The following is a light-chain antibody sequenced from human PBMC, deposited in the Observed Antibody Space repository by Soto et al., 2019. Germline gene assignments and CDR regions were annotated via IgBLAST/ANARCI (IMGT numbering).Light chain of an antibody. CDR1: QSVSSY. CDR3: QHRDTWPSRT. J-gene: IGKJ4*01. Sequence: EIVLTQSPATLSLSPGERATLSCRASQSVSSYLAWYQQKPGQAPRLLIYDASTRATGIPARFSGSGSGTDFTLTISSLEPEDCEVYYCQHRDTWPSRTFGGGTKVEIK. V-gene: IGKV3-11*01. CDR2: DAS.